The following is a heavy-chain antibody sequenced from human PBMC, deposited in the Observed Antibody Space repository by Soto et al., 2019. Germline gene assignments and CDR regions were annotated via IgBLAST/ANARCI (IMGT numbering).Heavy chain of an antibody. CDR3: ARGVAAAGSIPFDY. CDR1: GFTFSSYT. CDR2: ISYDGTNK. D-gene: IGHD6-13*01. V-gene: IGHV3-30-3*01. Sequence: QVQLVESGGGVVQPGRSLRLFWAASGFTFSSYTMHWVRQAPGKGLEWVAVISYDGTNKYYADSVKGRFTISRDNSKNTLYLQMNSLRAEDTAVYYCARGVAAAGSIPFDYWGQGTLVTVSS. J-gene: IGHJ4*02.